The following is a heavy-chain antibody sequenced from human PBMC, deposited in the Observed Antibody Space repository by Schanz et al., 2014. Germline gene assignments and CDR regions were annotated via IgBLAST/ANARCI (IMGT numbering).Heavy chain of an antibody. CDR2: VIPILGVT. CDR1: GGTFSRLT. D-gene: IGHD5-18*01. CDR3: ARGAAQGCRYGHNIGAYYYGMDV. V-gene: IGHV1-69*02. Sequence: QVQLVQSGADVKKPGSSVRVSCKASGGTFSRLTFSWVRQAPGQGLEWMGRVIPILGVTHYAQKFQGRVTITADKSTSTASMELSSLRYEETAVYYCARGAAQGCRYGHNIGAYYYGMDVWGQGTTVTVSS. J-gene: IGHJ6*02.